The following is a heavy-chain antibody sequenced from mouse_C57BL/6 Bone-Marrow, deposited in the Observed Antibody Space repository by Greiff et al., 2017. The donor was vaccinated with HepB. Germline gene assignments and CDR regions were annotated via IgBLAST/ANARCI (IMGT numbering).Heavy chain of an antibody. J-gene: IGHJ3*01. D-gene: IGHD1-1*01. Sequence: QVQLQQPGAELVRPGSSVKLSCKASGYTFTSYWMHWVKQRPIQGLEWIGNIDPSDSETHYNQKFKDKATLTVDKSSCTAYMQLSSLTSEDSAVYYCAREDYYGSSYAWFAYWGQGTLVTVSA. V-gene: IGHV1-52*01. CDR3: AREDYYGSSYAWFAY. CDR2: IDPSDSET. CDR1: GYTFTSYW.